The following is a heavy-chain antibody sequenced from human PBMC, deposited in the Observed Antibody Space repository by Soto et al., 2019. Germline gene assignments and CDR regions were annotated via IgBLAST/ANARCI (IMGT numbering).Heavy chain of an antibody. D-gene: IGHD2-2*01. CDR3: ARDTLPRYCSSTSCYSRLYNWFDP. Sequence: QVQLVQSGAEVKKPGASVKVSCKASGYTFTSYYMHWVRQAPGQGLEWMGIINPSGGSTSYEQKFQGRVTMTRDTSTSTVYMEMSSLRSEDTAVYYCARDTLPRYCSSTSCYSRLYNWFDPWGQGTLVTVSS. CDR2: INPSGGST. V-gene: IGHV1-46*01. CDR1: GYTFTSYY. J-gene: IGHJ5*02.